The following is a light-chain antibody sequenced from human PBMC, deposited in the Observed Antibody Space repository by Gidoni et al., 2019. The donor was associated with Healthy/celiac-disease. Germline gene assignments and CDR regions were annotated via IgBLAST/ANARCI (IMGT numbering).Light chain of an antibody. CDR3: QAWDSSTVV. CDR1: KLGDKY. J-gene: IGLJ2*01. Sequence: SDELTQPPSVSVSPGQTARITCSGDKLGDKYACWYQQKPGQSPVLVIYQDSKRPSGIPERFSGSNSGNTATLTISGTQAMDEADYYCQAWDSSTVVFGGGTKLTVL. V-gene: IGLV3-1*01. CDR2: QDS.